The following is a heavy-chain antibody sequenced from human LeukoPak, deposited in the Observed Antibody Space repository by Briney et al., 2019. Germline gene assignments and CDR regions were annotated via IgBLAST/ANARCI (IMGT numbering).Heavy chain of an antibody. D-gene: IGHD3-10*01. CDR3: ARLGGSGDTFDI. Sequence: SETLSLTCAVSGGSISSSGYYWGWIRQPPGKGLEWIGSISYSGYTYYNPSLESRVTISLDTTRNQFSLKLSSVTAADTAVYYCARLGGSGDTFDIWGQGTMVTVSS. CDR1: GGSISSSGYY. CDR2: ISYSGYT. V-gene: IGHV4-39*01. J-gene: IGHJ3*02.